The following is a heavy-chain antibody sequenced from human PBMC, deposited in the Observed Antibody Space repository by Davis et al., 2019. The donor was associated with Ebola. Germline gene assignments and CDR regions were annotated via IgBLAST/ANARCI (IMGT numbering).Heavy chain of an antibody. J-gene: IGHJ4*02. CDR3: ARDGLYCTNGVCFFDY. Sequence: MPSETLSLTCAVYGGPFSGYYWSWIRQPPGKGLEWIGEINHSGSTNYNPSLKSRVTISVDTSKDQFSLKLSSVTAADTAVYYCARDGLYCTNGVCFFDYWGQGTLVTVSS. CDR1: GGPFSGYY. CDR2: INHSGST. V-gene: IGHV4-34*01. D-gene: IGHD2-8*01.